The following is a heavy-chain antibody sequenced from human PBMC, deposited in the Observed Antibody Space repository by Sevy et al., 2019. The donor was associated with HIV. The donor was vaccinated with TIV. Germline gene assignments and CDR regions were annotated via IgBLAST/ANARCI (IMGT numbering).Heavy chain of an antibody. CDR2: ISSGSTYT. D-gene: IGHD4-17*01. Sequence: GGSLRLSCAASGFTFSAYYMTWIRQAPGKGLEWVSYISSGSTYTNYADSVKGRFTVSRDNAKNSLYLQMNSLRAEDTAFYYCARSRSNYGDYYFDYWGQGTLVTVSS. CDR1: GFTFSAYY. V-gene: IGHV3-11*06. J-gene: IGHJ4*02. CDR3: ARSRSNYGDYYFDY.